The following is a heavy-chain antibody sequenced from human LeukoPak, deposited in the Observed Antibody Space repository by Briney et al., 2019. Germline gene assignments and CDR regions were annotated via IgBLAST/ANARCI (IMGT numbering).Heavy chain of an antibody. D-gene: IGHD3-3*01. CDR1: GFTFSNAW. CDR2: IKSKTDGGTT. J-gene: IGHJ6*03. V-gene: IGHV3-15*01. Sequence: PGGSLRLSCAASGFTFSNAWMSWVRQAPGKGLEWVGRIKSKTDGGTTDYAAHVKGRFTISRDDSKNTLYLQMNSLKTEDTAVYYCTTENYDYDFWSGHYYYYYMDVWGKGTTVTVSS. CDR3: TTENYDYDFWSGHYYYYYMDV.